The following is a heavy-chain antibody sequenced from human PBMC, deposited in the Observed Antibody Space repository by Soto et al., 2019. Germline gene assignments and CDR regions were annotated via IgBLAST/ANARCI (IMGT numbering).Heavy chain of an antibody. CDR2: ISSSGSNI. Sequence: EVQLVESGGGLVQPGGSLRLSCAASGFTFSSYEMNWVRQAPGKGLEWVSYISSSGSNIYYADSVKGRFTISRDNAKNSLYLQMNSLRAEDTAVYYCVSLSITGTTGLNYWGQGTLVTVSS. V-gene: IGHV3-48*03. CDR1: GFTFSSYE. J-gene: IGHJ4*02. D-gene: IGHD1-7*01. CDR3: VSLSITGTTGLNY.